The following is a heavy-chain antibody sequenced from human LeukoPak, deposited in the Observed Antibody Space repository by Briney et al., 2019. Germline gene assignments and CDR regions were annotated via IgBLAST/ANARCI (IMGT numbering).Heavy chain of an antibody. J-gene: IGHJ4*02. D-gene: IGHD4-11*01. CDR1: GGSISSYY. V-gene: IGHV4-59*01. Sequence: SETLSLTCTVSGGSISSYYWSWIRQPPGKGPEWIGYIYYSGSTNYNPSLKSRVTISVDTSKNQFSLKLSSVTAADTAVYYCARGYDYRLSPFDYWGQGTLVTVSS. CDR3: ARGYDYRLSPFDY. CDR2: IYYSGST.